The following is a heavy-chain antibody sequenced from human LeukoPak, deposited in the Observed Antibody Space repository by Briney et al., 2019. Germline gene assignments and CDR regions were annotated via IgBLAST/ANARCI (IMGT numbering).Heavy chain of an antibody. J-gene: IGHJ4*02. V-gene: IGHV4-34*01. D-gene: IGHD5-24*01. CDR1: GGSFSGYY. CDR3: ARGHRGYNRSYYFDY. Sequence: PSETLSLTCAVYGGSFSGYYWSWFRQPPGKGLDWIGEINHSGSTNHNPSLKSRVTISVDTSKNQFSLKLSSVTAADTAVYYCARGHRGYNRSYYFDYWGQGTLVTVSS. CDR2: INHSGST.